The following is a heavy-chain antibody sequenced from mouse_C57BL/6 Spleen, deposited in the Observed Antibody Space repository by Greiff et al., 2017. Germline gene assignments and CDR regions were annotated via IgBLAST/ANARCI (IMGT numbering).Heavy chain of an antibody. V-gene: IGHV14-2*01. CDR2: IDPEDGET. D-gene: IGHD1-1*01. J-gene: IGHJ1*03. Sequence: EVQLQQSGAELVKPGASVKLSCTASGFNIKDYYMHWVKQRTEQGLEWIGRIDPEDGETKYAPKFQGKATITADTSSNTAYLQLSSRTSEDTDVYDCAKAYGSSYCYFDGWGTGTTVTVSA. CDR3: AKAYGSSYCYFDG. CDR1: GFNIKDYY.